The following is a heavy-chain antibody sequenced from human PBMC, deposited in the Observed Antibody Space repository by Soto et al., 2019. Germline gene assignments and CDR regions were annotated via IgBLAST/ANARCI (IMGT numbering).Heavy chain of an antibody. V-gene: IGHV1-46*01. J-gene: IGHJ6*02. CDR1: GYTFTSYY. Sequence: ASVKVSCKASGYTFTSYYMHWVRQAPGQGLEWMGIINPSGGSTSYAQKFQGRVTMTRDTSTSTVYMELSSLRSEDTAVYYCATARITMVRGVIITVPQIYYYYYGMDVWGQGTTVTVSS. CDR3: ATARITMVRGVIITVPQIYYYYYGMDV. D-gene: IGHD3-10*01. CDR2: INPSGGST.